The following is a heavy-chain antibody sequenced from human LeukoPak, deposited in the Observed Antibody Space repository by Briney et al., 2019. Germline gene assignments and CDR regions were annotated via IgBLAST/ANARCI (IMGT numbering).Heavy chain of an antibody. J-gene: IGHJ4*02. V-gene: IGHV1-2*02. CDR1: GYTFTGYY. D-gene: IGHD4-17*01. CDR3: ARPTATVTTSLKF. Sequence: GASVKVSCKASGYTFTGYYMHWVRQAPGQGLEWMGCINPNTGGTNYAQRFQGRVTMTRDTSISTAYMELSRLRSDDTAVYYCARPTATVTTSLKFWGQGNLVTVSS. CDR2: INPNTGGT.